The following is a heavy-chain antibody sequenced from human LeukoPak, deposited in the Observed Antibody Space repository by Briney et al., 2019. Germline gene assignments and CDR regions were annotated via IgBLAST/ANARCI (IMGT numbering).Heavy chain of an antibody. CDR2: TSAYNGDT. CDR1: GYTFTNYG. V-gene: IGHV1-18*01. D-gene: IGHD1-1*01. J-gene: IGHJ6*03. CDR3: ARGYNWNDGSNYYYYMDV. Sequence: ASVKVSCKASGYTFTNYGISWVRQAHGQGLEWMGCTSAYNGDTNNAQKLQGRVTMTTGTSTSTDYMELRSLRSDNTAVYYYARGYNWNDGSNYYYYMDVWGKRTTVTISS.